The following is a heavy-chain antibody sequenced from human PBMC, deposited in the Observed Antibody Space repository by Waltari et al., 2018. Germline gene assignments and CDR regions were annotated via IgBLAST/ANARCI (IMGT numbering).Heavy chain of an antibody. D-gene: IGHD4-17*01. CDR3: ARDLPDYGEDY. CDR1: GYSISSGYY. Sequence: QVQLQESGPGLVKPSETLSLTCAVSGYSISSGYYWGWIRQPPGKGLEWSGSIYHSGSTYYNPSLKSRVTISVDTSKNQFSLKLSSVTAADTAVYYCARDLPDYGEDYWGQGTLVTVSS. CDR2: IYHSGST. V-gene: IGHV4-38-2*02. J-gene: IGHJ4*02.